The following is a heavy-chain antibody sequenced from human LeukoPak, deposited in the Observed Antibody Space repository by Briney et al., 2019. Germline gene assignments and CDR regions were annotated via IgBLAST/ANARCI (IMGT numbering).Heavy chain of an antibody. V-gene: IGHV3-30*04. CDR3: ARVNINNWHSCDY. J-gene: IGHJ4*02. D-gene: IGHD1-1*01. CDR2: TSNDGNSQ. CDR1: GFTFSNFA. Sequence: PGGSLRLSCAASGFTFSNFAIYWVRQAPGKGLEWVAVTSNDGNSQYYADSVKGRFTISRDNSKSTLYLQMNSLRAEDTAVYYCARVNINNWHSCDYWGQGTLVTVSS.